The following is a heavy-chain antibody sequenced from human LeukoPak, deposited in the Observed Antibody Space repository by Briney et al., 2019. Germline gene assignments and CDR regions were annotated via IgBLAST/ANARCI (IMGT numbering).Heavy chain of an antibody. Sequence: PSETLSLTCAVSGYSISSGYYWGWIRQPPGKGLEWIGEINHSGSTNYNPSLKSRVTISVDTSKNQFSLKLSSVTAADTAVYYCATLDSISVRTGSPHESWGQGTLVTVSS. D-gene: IGHD1-26*01. J-gene: IGHJ4*02. CDR3: ATLDSISVRTGSPHES. CDR2: INHSGST. V-gene: IGHV4-38-2*01. CDR1: GYSISSGYY.